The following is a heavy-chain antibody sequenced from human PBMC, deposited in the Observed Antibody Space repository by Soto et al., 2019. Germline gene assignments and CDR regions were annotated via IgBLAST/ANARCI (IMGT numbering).Heavy chain of an antibody. CDR3: ARVWEDCISTSCLATFDP. Sequence: QLQLQESGSGLVKPSQTLSLTCAVSGGSISSGGYSWSWIRQPPGKGLEWIGYIYHSGSTYYNPSLKSRVTISVDRSKNQFSLKLSSVTAADTAVYYCARVWEDCISTSCLATFDPWGQGTLVTVSS. D-gene: IGHD2-2*01. CDR1: GGSISSGGYS. J-gene: IGHJ5*02. V-gene: IGHV4-30-2*01. CDR2: IYHSGST.